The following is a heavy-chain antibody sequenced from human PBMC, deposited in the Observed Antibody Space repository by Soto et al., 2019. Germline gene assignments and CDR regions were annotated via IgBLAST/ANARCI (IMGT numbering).Heavy chain of an antibody. CDR3: ARGTGGSSWYPYYYYGMDV. CDR2: IGTAGDT. D-gene: IGHD6-13*01. V-gene: IGHV3-13*01. Sequence: PGGSLILSCAASGFTFSSYDMHWVRQATGKGLEWVSAIGTAGDTYYPGSVKGRFTISRENAKNSLYLQMNSLRAGDTAVYYCARGTGGSSWYPYYYYGMDVWGQGTTVTVSS. J-gene: IGHJ6*02. CDR1: GFTFSSYD.